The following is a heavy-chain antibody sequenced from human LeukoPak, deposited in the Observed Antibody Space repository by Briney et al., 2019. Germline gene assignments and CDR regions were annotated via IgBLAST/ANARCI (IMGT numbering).Heavy chain of an antibody. Sequence: SQTLSLTCTVSGGSISSGDYYWSWIRQPPGKGLEWIGYIYYSGSTYYNPSLKSRVTISVDTSENQFSLRLSSVTAADTAVYYCAKIAVADGMDVWGQGTTVTVSS. CDR3: AKIAVADGMDV. J-gene: IGHJ6*02. D-gene: IGHD6-19*01. CDR2: IYYSGST. CDR1: GGSISSGDYY. V-gene: IGHV4-30-4*01.